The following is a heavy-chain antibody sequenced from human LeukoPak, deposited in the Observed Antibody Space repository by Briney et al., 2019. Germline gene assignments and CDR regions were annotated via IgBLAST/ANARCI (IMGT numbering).Heavy chain of an antibody. Sequence: ASVKVSCKASGYTYTSYYMHWVRQAPGQGLEWMGIINPSGGSTTYAQKFQGTVTMTRDTSTTTVYMELSSLRSGDTDVYYCAREGITSITGNAFDIWGQGTMVTVSS. CDR1: GYTYTSYY. V-gene: IGHV1-46*01. D-gene: IGHD1-14*01. CDR2: INPSGGST. J-gene: IGHJ3*02. CDR3: AREGITSITGNAFDI.